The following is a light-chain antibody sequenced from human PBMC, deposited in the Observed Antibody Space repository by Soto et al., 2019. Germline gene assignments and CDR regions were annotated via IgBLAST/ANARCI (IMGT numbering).Light chain of an antibody. Sequence: QSALTQPASVSGSPGQSITISCTGTSSDGGSDNLVSWNQQHPGKAPKLMIYEDSKRPSGVSNRFVGSKSGNTAPLTISGHQDEEEADYFCCYKARSNTLVFGGGTKLTVL. CDR2: EDS. J-gene: IGLJ3*02. V-gene: IGLV2-23*01. CDR1: SSDGGSDNL. CDR3: CYKARSNTLV.